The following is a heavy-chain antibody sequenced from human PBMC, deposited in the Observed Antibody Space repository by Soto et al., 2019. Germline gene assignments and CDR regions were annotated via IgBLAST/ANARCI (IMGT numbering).Heavy chain of an antibody. CDR2: IYSGGST. J-gene: IGHJ6*02. V-gene: IGHV3-53*01. CDR3: ARSNYYDSSGYYYSRYYYYGMDV. CDR1: GFTVSSNY. D-gene: IGHD3-22*01. Sequence: GGSLRLSCAASGFTVSSNYMSWVRQAPGKGLEWVSVIYSGGSTYYADSVKGRFTISRDNSKNTLYLQMNSLRAEDTAVYYCARSNYYDSSGYYYSRYYYYGMDVWGQGTTVTVSS.